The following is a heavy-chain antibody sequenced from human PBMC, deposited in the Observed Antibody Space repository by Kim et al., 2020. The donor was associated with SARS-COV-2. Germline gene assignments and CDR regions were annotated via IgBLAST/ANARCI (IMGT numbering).Heavy chain of an antibody. CDR2: ISYDGSNK. CDR1: GFTFSSYA. Sequence: GGSLRLSCAASGFTFSSYAMHWVRQAPGKGLEWVAVISYDGSNKYYADSVKGRFTISRDNSKNTLYLQMNSLRAEDTAVYYCARIPLAYDFWSGCDWGQGTLVTVSS. CDR3: ARIPLAYDFWSGCD. D-gene: IGHD3-3*01. V-gene: IGHV3-30-3*01. J-gene: IGHJ4*02.